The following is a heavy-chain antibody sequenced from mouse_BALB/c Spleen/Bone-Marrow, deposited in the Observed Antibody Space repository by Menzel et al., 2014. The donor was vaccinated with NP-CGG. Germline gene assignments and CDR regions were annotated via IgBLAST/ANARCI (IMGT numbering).Heavy chain of an antibody. CDR3: ASIFYADFGWFPY. Sequence: VQLQQSGAELVMPGASVKMSCKASGYTFTDYWIHWMKQRPGQGLERIGAIDTSYIYTNFNPKFKGKATLTVDESSNTAYMQLSSLTSEDSAVYYCASIFYADFGWFPYWGQGTLVTVSA. V-gene: IGHV1-69*01. CDR1: GYTFTDYW. D-gene: IGHD2-13*01. J-gene: IGHJ3*01. CDR2: IDTSYIYT.